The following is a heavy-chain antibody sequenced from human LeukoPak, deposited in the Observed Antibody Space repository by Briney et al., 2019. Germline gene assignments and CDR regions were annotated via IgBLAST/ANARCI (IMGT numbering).Heavy chain of an antibody. V-gene: IGHV3-33*01. J-gene: IGHJ4*02. CDR3: ARDPAVVPAAMDYFDY. CDR1: GFTFSSYG. D-gene: IGHD2-2*01. Sequence: RTGGSLRLSCAASGFTFSSYGMHWVRQAPGKGLEWVAVIWYDGSNKYYADSVKGRFTISRDNSKNTLYLQMNSLRAEDTAVYYCARDPAVVPAAMDYFDYWGQGTLVTVSS. CDR2: IWYDGSNK.